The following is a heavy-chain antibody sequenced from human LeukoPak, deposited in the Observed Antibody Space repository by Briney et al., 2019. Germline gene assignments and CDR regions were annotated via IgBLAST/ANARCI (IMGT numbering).Heavy chain of an antibody. Sequence: SETLSLTCAVSGYSISSGYYWGWIRQPPGKGLEWIGSVYHSGSTYYNPSLKSRVTISVDTSKNQFSLKLSSVTAADTAVYYCARTVAARSVYFDYRGQGTLVTVSS. V-gene: IGHV4-38-2*01. D-gene: IGHD6-6*01. CDR3: ARTVAARSVYFDY. CDR1: GYSISSGYY. J-gene: IGHJ4*02. CDR2: VYHSGST.